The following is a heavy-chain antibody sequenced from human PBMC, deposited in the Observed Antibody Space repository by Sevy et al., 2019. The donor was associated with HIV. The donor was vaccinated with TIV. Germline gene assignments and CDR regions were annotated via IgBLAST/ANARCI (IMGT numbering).Heavy chain of an antibody. CDR1: GLTFSSYS. J-gene: IGHJ4*02. V-gene: IGHV3-21*01. CDR2: ISSSSSYI. Sequence: GGSLRLSCAASGLTFSSYSMNWVRQAPGKGLEWVSSISSSSSYIYYADSVKGRFTISRDNAKNSLYLQMNSLRAEDTAVYYCASGSGSYYYFDYWGQGTLVTVSS. CDR3: ASGSGSYYYFDY. D-gene: IGHD3-10*01.